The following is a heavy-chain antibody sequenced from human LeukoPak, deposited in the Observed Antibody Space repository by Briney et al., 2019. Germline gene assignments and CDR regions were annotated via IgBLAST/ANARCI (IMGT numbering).Heavy chain of an antibody. CDR3: ARHGGDIVSRPFDY. V-gene: IGHV4-39*01. CDR1: GGSISSSSYY. J-gene: IGHJ4*02. D-gene: IGHD5/OR15-5a*01. Sequence: PSETLSLTCTVSGGSISSSSYYWGWIRQPPGKGLEWIGSIYYSGSTYYNPSLKSRVTISVDTSKNQFSLKLSSVNAADTAVYYCARHGGDIVSRPFDYWGQGTLVTVSS. CDR2: IYYSGST.